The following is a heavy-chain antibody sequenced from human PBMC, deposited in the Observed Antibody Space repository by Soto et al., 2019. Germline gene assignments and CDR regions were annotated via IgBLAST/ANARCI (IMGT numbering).Heavy chain of an antibody. CDR3: ARDSIFGTTRYYYGMDV. CDR2: ISAYNGNT. D-gene: IGHD3-3*01. V-gene: IGHV1-18*01. Sequence: GASVKVSCKASGYTFTSYGISWVRQAPGQGLEWMGWISAYNGNTNYAQKLQGRVTMTTDTSTSTAHMELRSLRSDDTAVYYCARDSIFGTTRYYYGMDVWGQGTTVTVSS. CDR1: GYTFTSYG. J-gene: IGHJ6*02.